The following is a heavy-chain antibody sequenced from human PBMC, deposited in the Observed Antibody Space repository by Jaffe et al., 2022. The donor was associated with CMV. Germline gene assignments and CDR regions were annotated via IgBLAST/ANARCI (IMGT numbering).Heavy chain of an antibody. D-gene: IGHD6-13*01. Sequence: EVQLVESGGGLVQPGRSLRLSCAASGFTFDDYAMHWVRQAPGKGLEWVSGISWNSGSIGYADSVKGRFTISRDNAKNSLYLQMNSLRAEDTALYYCAKEAAAGNHKRFDYWGQGTLVTVSS. V-gene: IGHV3-9*01. J-gene: IGHJ4*02. CDR2: ISWNSGSI. CDR3: AKEAAAGNHKRFDY. CDR1: GFTFDDYA.